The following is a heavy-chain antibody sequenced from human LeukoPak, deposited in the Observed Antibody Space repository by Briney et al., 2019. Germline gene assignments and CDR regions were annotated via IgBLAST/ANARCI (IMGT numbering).Heavy chain of an antibody. V-gene: IGHV1-46*01. CDR1: GYTFTSYY. Sequence: ASVKVSCKASGYTFTSYYMHWVRQAPGQGPEWMGIINPSGGSTSYAQKFQGRVTMTRDTSTSTVYMELSSLRSEDTAVYYCARRGAKDDSSGYLDYWGQGTLVTVSS. J-gene: IGHJ4*02. CDR3: ARRGAKDDSSGYLDY. CDR2: INPSGGST. D-gene: IGHD3-22*01.